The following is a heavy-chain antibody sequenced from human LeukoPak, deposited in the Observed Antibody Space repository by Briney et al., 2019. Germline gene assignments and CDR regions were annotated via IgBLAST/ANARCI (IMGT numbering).Heavy chain of an antibody. V-gene: IGHV4-34*01. Sequence: SETLSLTCAVYGGSFSGYYWSWIRQPPGKGLEWIGEINHSGSTNYNPHLKSRVTISVDTSKTQFSLKLSSVTAADTAVYYCARSIRGYSSGWYYFDYWGQGTLITVSS. CDR3: ARSIRGYSSGWYYFDY. D-gene: IGHD6-19*01. J-gene: IGHJ4*02. CDR2: INHSGST. CDR1: GGSFSGYY.